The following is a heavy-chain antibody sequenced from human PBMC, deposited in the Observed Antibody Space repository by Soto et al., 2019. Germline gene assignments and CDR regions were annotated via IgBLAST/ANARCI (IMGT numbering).Heavy chain of an antibody. J-gene: IGHJ3*02. CDR2: IIPIFGTA. V-gene: IGHV1-69*06. CDR3: AREHSEYYYDSSGYSLGAFDT. CDR1: GGTFSSYA. D-gene: IGHD3-22*01. Sequence: SVKVSCKASGGTFSSYAISWVRQAPGQGLEWMGGIIPIFGTANYAQKFQGRVTITADKSTSTAYMELSSLRSEDTAVYYCAREHSEYYYDSSGYSLGAFDTWGQGTMVTVSS.